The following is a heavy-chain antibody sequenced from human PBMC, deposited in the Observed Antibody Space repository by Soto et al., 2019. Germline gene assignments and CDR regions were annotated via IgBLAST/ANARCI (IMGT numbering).Heavy chain of an antibody. D-gene: IGHD2-2*01. J-gene: IGHJ4*02. CDR1: GFSPIIYW. CDR2: VKQDGTEK. Sequence: PGGSLRLSCAASGFSPIIYWMSWVRHAPGKGLEWVANVKQDGTEKYYVDSVKGRFTISRDNAKNSLFLQMNSLRAEDTAVYYCARVYCSSSSCYYFDYWGQGTLVTVSS. V-gene: IGHV3-7*01. CDR3: ARVYCSSSSCYYFDY.